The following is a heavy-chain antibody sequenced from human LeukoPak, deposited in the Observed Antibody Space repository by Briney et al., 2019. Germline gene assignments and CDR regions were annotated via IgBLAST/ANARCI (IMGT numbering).Heavy chain of an antibody. CDR3: ARDASTSCFDY. CDR1: GFTFSDYW. D-gene: IGHD2-2*01. V-gene: IGHV3-7*01. J-gene: IGHJ4*02. CDR2: IKQDGSEK. Sequence: GGSLRLSCAASGFTFSDYWMTWVRQAPGKGLEWVANIKQDGSEKYYVDSVKGRFTFSRDNAKNSLYLQMNSLRAEDTAVYYCARDASTSCFDYWGQGALVTVSS.